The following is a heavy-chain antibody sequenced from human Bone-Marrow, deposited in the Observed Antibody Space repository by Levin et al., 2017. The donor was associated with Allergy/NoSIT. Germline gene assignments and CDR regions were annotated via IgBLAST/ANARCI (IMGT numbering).Heavy chain of an antibody. CDR2: IYYSGST. V-gene: IGHV4-39*02. CDR3: ARETMVRGVIAIDN. D-gene: IGHD3-10*01. CDR1: GDSINSSRYY. J-gene: IGHJ4*02. Sequence: SETLSLTCTVSGDSINSSRYYWAWIRQPPGKGLEWIGSIYYSGSTYYNQSLKSRVTITVDTSKNQFSLKLTSVSAADTSVYFCARETMVRGVIAIDNWGQGTLVTVSS.